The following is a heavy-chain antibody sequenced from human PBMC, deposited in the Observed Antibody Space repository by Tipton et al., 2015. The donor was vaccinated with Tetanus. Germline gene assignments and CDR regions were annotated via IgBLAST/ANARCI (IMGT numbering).Heavy chain of an antibody. CDR2: VYYNGNS. J-gene: IGHJ5*02. CDR3: ARSADNWFDP. V-gene: IGHV4-39*01. CDR1: GGSLSSGTFY. Sequence: TLSLTCSLSGGSLSSGTFYWDWIRQRPGKGLGWIGNVYYNGNSLQNPSLKGRVTLSLDKSKNQFYLNLRSVTAADTGIYYCARSADNWFDPWGQGILVTVSS.